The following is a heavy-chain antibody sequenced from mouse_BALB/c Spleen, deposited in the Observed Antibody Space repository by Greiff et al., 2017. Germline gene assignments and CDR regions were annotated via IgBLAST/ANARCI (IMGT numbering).Heavy chain of an antibody. CDR1: GYTFTDYN. D-gene: IGHD2-1*01. J-gene: IGHJ3*01. CDR3: ARNGNYVRPWFAY. V-gene: IGHV1-18*01. Sequence: EVQLVESGPELVKPGASVKIPCKASGYTFTDYNMDWVKQSHGKSLEWIGDINPNNGGTIYNQKFKGKATLTVDKSSSTAYMELRSLTSEDTAVYYCARNGNYVRPWFAYWGQGTLVTVSA. CDR2: INPNNGGT.